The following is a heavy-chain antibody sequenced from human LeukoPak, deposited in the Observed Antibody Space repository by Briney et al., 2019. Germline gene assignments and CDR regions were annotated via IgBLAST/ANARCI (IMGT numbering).Heavy chain of an antibody. CDR1: GFTFSSYG. CDR2: IRYDGSNK. Sequence: GGYLRLYCAASGFTFSSYGMHWVRQAPGKGLEWVAFIRYDGSNKYYADSVKGRFTISRDNSKNTLYLQMNSLRAEDTAVYYCAKDFTMNHYYYYMDVWGKGTTVTISS. D-gene: IGHD3-22*01. V-gene: IGHV3-30*02. J-gene: IGHJ6*03. CDR3: AKDFTMNHYYYYMDV.